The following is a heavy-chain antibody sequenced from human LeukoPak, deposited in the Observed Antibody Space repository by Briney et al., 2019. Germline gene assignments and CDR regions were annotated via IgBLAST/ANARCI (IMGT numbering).Heavy chain of an antibody. J-gene: IGHJ4*02. Sequence: ASVKVSCKASGGTFSGYAISWVRQAPGQGLEWMGGIIPIFGTANYAQKFQGRVTITADESTSTAYMELSSLRSEDTAVYYCAREVRGIPYSSSWYYFDYWGQGTLVTVSS. CDR3: AREVRGIPYSSSWYYFDY. V-gene: IGHV1-69*13. CDR1: GGTFSGYA. CDR2: IIPIFGTA. D-gene: IGHD6-13*01.